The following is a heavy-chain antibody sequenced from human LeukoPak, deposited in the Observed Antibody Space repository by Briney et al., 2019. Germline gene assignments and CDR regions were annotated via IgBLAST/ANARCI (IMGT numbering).Heavy chain of an antibody. CDR3: ATRSVAGPDYYFDY. Sequence: GASVKVSCKASGGTFSSYAISWVRQAPGQGLEWMGGIIPIFGTANYAQKFQGRVTITADESTSTAYMELSSLRSEDTAVYYCATRSVAGPDYYFDYWGQGTLVTVSS. CDR2: IIPIFGTA. D-gene: IGHD6-19*01. CDR1: GGTFSSYA. V-gene: IGHV1-69*13. J-gene: IGHJ4*02.